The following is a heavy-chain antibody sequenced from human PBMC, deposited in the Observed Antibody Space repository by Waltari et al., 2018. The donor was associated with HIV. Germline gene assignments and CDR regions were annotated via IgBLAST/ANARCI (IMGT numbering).Heavy chain of an antibody. CDR2: VYYSGST. Sequence: QVQLQESGPGLVKPSETLSLTCTVSGGSISNYYWRWIRQPPGKGLGWIGYVYYSGSTNYNPSLKSRVTISVDTSKNQFSLKLSSVTAADTAVYYCARGIYGDISGDMDVWGQGTTVTVSS. J-gene: IGHJ6*02. CDR1: GGSISNYY. CDR3: ARGIYGDISGDMDV. V-gene: IGHV4-59*01. D-gene: IGHD3-3*01.